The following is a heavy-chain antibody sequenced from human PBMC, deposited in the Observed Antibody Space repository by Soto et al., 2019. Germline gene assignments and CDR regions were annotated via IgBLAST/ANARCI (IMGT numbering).Heavy chain of an antibody. D-gene: IGHD3-3*01. V-gene: IGHV3-30-3*01. CDR1: GFTLSSYA. J-gene: IGHJ6*02. CDR3: ARNYDFWSGYSTYYGMDV. CDR2: ISYDGSNK. Sequence: QVQLVESGGGVVQPGRSLRLSCAASGFTLSSYAMHWVRQAPGKGLEWVAVISYDGSNKYYADSVKGRFTISRDNSKNTLYLQMNSLRAEDTAVYYCARNYDFWSGYSTYYGMDVWGQGTTVTVSS.